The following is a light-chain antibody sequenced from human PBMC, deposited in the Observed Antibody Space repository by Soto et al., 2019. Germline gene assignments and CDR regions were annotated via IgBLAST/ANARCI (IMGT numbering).Light chain of an antibody. CDR3: QQRSNWGIT. V-gene: IGKV3-11*01. Sequence: EIVLTQSPATLSLSPGERATLSCRASQSVSSYLAWYQHKHGQAPRLLIYDASNRASGIPARFSGSGSGTDFTLTISSLEPEDFAVYYCQQRSNWGITFGPGTKVDIK. CDR2: DAS. J-gene: IGKJ3*01. CDR1: QSVSSY.